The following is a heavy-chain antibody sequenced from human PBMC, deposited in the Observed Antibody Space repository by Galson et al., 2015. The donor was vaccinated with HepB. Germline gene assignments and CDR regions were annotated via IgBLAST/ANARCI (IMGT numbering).Heavy chain of an antibody. J-gene: IGHJ3*02. CDR2: INPSGGRT. CDR3: ARAAGSLDAFDI. Sequence: SVKVSCKASGYTFTRYYMQWVRQAPGQGLEWMGVINPSGGRTSYAQKFQGRVTMTRDTSTSTVYMELSSLRSEDTAVYYCARAAGSLDAFDIWGQGTMVTVSS. CDR1: GYTFTRYY. V-gene: IGHV1-46*01.